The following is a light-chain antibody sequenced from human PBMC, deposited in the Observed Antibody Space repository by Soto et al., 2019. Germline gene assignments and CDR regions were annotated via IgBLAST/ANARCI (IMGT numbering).Light chain of an antibody. CDR1: QSVTNNY. CDR2: LAS. V-gene: IGKV3-20*01. Sequence: EIVLTQSPGTLSLSPGERATLSCRASQSVTNNYLAWYQQKARQAPRLLIYLASNRAAGTPDSFSGSGSGADFTLTINRLEPEDFAVYFCQQYGSSPWTFGQGTKVDIK. J-gene: IGKJ1*01. CDR3: QQYGSSPWT.